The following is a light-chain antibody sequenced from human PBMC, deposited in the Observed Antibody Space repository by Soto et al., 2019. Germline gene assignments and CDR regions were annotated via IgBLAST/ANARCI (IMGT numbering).Light chain of an antibody. Sequence: QSALTQPPSASGSPGQSVTISCTGTSSDVGVYNYVSWYQQYPGRAPKLMIYAVTKGPSGVSDRFSGSKSGNTASLTVSGLQAEDEADYYGSSYAASNNFYFVFGGGTQLTVL. CDR3: SSYAASNNFYFV. V-gene: IGLV2-8*01. J-gene: IGLJ3*02. CDR1: SSDVGVYNY. CDR2: AVT.